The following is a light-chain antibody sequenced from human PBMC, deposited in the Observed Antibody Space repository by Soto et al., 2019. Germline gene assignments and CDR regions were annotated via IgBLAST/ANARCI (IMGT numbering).Light chain of an antibody. V-gene: IGKV1-5*01. Sequence: DIQMTQSPFTLSASVGDRVTITCRASQSVSTRLAWHQQKPGKAPNLLIYDASSLQSGVPSRFSGSGFGTEFTLTISSLQPGDFATYYCQQYSSRSTFGQGTKVDI. CDR1: QSVSTR. CDR2: DAS. J-gene: IGKJ1*01. CDR3: QQYSSRST.